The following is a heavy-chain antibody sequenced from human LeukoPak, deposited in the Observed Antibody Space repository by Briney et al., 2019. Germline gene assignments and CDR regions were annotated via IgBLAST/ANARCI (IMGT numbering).Heavy chain of an antibody. V-gene: IGHV4-59*01. J-gene: IGHJ5*02. CDR2: IYYTGST. Sequence: PSETLSLTCTVSGGSISSYYWSWIRQPPGKGLEWIGYIYYTGSTSYNPSLKSRVTISVDTSKNQFSLKLSSVTAADTAVYYWARGTMMVGPWGQGTLVTVSS. CDR1: GGSISSYY. D-gene: IGHD3-22*01. CDR3: ARGTMMVGP.